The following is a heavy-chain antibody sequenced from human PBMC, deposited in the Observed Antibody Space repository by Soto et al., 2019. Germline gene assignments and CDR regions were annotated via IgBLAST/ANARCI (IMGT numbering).Heavy chain of an antibody. D-gene: IGHD3-10*01. CDR1: GGSISSYY. J-gene: IGHJ5*02. Sequence: SETLSLTCTVSGGSISSYYWSWIRQPAGKGLEWIGRIYTSGSTNYNPSLKSRVTMSVDTSKNQFSLKLSSVTAADTAVYYCARGGVRITMVRGVIRHNWFDPWGQGTLVTVSS. V-gene: IGHV4-4*07. CDR3: ARGGVRITMVRGVIRHNWFDP. CDR2: IYTSGST.